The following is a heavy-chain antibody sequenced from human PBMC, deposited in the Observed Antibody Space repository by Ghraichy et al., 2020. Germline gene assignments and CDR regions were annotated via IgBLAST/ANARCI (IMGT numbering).Heavy chain of an antibody. CDR1: GYTFTTFA. Sequence: ASVKVSCKASGYTFTTFAMHWMRQAPGHRLEWMGWVNAGNGNTKYSQKFQGRVTITRDTSASTAYMELSSLRSEDTAVYYCASGTSTSGAFDIWGQGTMVTVSS. CDR3: ASGTSTSGAFDI. V-gene: IGHV1-3*01. J-gene: IGHJ3*02. D-gene: IGHD5/OR15-5a*01. CDR2: VNAGNGNT.